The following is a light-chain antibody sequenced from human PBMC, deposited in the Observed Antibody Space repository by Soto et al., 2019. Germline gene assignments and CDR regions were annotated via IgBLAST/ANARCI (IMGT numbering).Light chain of an antibody. V-gene: IGKV3-20*01. CDR2: GAS. Sequence: PGERVTLSCRAIQDIRSSLAWYQQKPGQAPRLLIYGASIRATGIPDRFSGSGSGTDFTLTISRLEPEDFAVYYCQQYGISPLTFGQGTKVDIK. J-gene: IGKJ1*01. CDR1: QDIRSS. CDR3: QQYGISPLT.